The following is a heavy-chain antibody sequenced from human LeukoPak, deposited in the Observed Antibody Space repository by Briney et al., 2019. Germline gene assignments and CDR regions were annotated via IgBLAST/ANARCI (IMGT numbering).Heavy chain of an antibody. V-gene: IGHV4-61*01. D-gene: IGHD3-3*01. Sequence: PSETLSLTCTVSGGSVSSGSYHWSWIRQPPGKGLEWIGYIYYSGSTNYNPSLKSRVTISVDTSKNQFSLKLSSVTAADTAVYYCARGSPNFWSGYSNWFDPWGQGTLVTVSS. CDR1: GGSVSSGSYH. J-gene: IGHJ5*02. CDR2: IYYSGST. CDR3: ARGSPNFWSGYSNWFDP.